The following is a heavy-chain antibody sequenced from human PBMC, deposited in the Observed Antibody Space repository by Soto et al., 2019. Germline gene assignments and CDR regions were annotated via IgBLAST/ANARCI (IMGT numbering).Heavy chain of an antibody. Sequence: QVQLVQSGAEVKKPGSSVKVSCKASGGTFSSYAISWVRQAPGQGLEWMGGIIPIFGTANYAQKFQGRVTITADKSTSTAYMELSSLRSEDTAVYYCARDPEGESRTAKVRDGYYYYGMDVWGQGTTVTVSS. V-gene: IGHV1-69*06. CDR1: GGTFSSYA. D-gene: IGHD5-18*01. J-gene: IGHJ6*02. CDR3: ARDPEGESRTAKVRDGYYYYGMDV. CDR2: IIPIFGTA.